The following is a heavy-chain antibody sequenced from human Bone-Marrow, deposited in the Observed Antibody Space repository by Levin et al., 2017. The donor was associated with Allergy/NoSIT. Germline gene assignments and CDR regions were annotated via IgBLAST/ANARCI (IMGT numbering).Heavy chain of an antibody. CDR2: INHLERS. J-gene: IGHJ4*02. V-gene: IGHV4-34*01. Sequence: PSETLSLTCAVNGGSFNAYYWSWIRQSPGKGLEWLAEINHLERSTYNPSLKSRVTISIDTSKRQFSLNLTSVTAADTAVYYCARAVRYNWNYGDYWSQGILVTVSS. CDR1: GGSFNAYY. CDR3: ARAVRYNWNYGDY. D-gene: IGHD1-7*01.